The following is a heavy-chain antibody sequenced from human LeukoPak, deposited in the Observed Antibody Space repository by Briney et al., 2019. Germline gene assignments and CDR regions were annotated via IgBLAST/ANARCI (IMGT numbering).Heavy chain of an antibody. CDR3: ALDDLTTVTYYFDY. D-gene: IGHD4-17*01. J-gene: IGHJ4*02. V-gene: IGHV3-23*01. CDR1: GFIFSSYA. CDR2: ISGSGGST. Sequence: GGSLRLSCAASGFIFSSYAMSWVRQAPGKGLEGVSAISGSGGSTYYADSVKGRFTISRDNSKNTLYLQMNNLRAEDTAVYYCALDDLTTVTYYFDYWGQGTVVTVSS.